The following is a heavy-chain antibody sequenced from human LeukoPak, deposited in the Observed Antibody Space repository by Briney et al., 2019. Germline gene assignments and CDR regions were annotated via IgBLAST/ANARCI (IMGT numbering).Heavy chain of an antibody. Sequence: GGSLRLSCAASGFTFSSYSMNWVRQAPGKGLEWVSYISSSSSTIYYADSVKGRFTISRDNAKNSLYLQMNSLRAEDTAVYYCASLEQLGFDYWGQGTLVTVSS. D-gene: IGHD6-13*01. CDR2: ISSSSSTI. J-gene: IGHJ4*02. CDR1: GFTFSSYS. CDR3: ASLEQLGFDY. V-gene: IGHV3-48*01.